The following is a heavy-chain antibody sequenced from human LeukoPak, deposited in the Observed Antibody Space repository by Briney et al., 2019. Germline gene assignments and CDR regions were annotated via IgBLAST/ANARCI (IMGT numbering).Heavy chain of an antibody. CDR2: INPNSGGT. Sequence: ASVKVSCKASGYTFTGYYMHWVRQAPGQGPEWMGWINPNSGGTDYAHKFQGRVTMTRDTSISTAYMELSRLISDGTAVYYCARDLYSSGWAYYLDYWGQGTLVTVSS. J-gene: IGHJ4*02. V-gene: IGHV1-2*02. D-gene: IGHD6-19*01. CDR1: GYTFTGYY. CDR3: ARDLYSSGWAYYLDY.